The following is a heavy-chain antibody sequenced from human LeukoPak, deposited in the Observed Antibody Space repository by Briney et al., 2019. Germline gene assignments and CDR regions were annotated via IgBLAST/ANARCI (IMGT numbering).Heavy chain of an antibody. CDR1: GFSLSNFQ. J-gene: IGHJ5*02. V-gene: IGHV3-30-3*01. CDR2: ISLDGSTQ. D-gene: IGHD3-10*01. Sequence: GGSLRLSCVASGFSLSNFQMYWVRQAPGKGLEWVSIISLDGSTQFYADSVKGRFTISRDTASNTMHLEMNNLRIEDTAVYYCMRDYMGWFDPWGQGSLVTVSS. CDR3: MRDYMGWFDP.